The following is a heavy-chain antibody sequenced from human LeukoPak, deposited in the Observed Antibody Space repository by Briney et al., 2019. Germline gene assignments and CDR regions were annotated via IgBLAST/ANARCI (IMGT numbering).Heavy chain of an antibody. D-gene: IGHD1-26*01. CDR3: ARDQDSGSYGVEFDY. J-gene: IGHJ4*02. V-gene: IGHV1-18*01. CDR1: GYTFTSYG. CDR2: ISAYNGNT. Sequence: GASVKVSCKASGYTFTSYGISWVRQAPGQGLEWMGWISAYNGNTNYAQKLQGRVTMTTDTSTSTAYMELRSLRSDDTAVYYCARDQDSGSYGVEFDYWGQGTLVTVSS.